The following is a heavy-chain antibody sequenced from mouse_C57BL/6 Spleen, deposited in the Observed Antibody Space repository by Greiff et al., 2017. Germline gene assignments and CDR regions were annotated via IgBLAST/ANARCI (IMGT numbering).Heavy chain of an antibody. V-gene: IGHV5-16*01. J-gene: IGHJ1*03. Sequence: DVKLVESEGGLVQPGSSMKLSCTASGFTFSDYYMAWVRQVPEKGLEWVANINYDGSSTYYLDSLKSRFIISRDNAKNILYLQMSSLKSEDTATYYCARWDYWYFDVWGTGTTVTVSS. D-gene: IGHD2-4*01. CDR2: INYDGSST. CDR1: GFTFSDYY. CDR3: ARWDYWYFDV.